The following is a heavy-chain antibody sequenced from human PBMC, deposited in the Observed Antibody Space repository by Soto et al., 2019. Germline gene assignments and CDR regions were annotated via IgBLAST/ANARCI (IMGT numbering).Heavy chain of an antibody. D-gene: IGHD1-20*01. CDR2: INTDESST. Sequence: EVQLVESGGGLVQPGGSLRLSCAASGFTFSSYCMHWVRQAPGKGLVWVSRINTDESSTTYADSVKGRFTISRDNAKNTLYLQMNSLRAEDTAVYYCARRGPVTGLAYWGQGTLVTVSS. V-gene: IGHV3-74*01. CDR1: GFTFSSYC. J-gene: IGHJ4*02. CDR3: ARRGPVTGLAY.